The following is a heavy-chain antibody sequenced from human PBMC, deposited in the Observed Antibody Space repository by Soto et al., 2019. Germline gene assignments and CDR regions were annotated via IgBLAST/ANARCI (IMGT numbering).Heavy chain of an antibody. D-gene: IGHD3-22*01. CDR2: ISSSSSTI. CDR3: ARDSYYDSSGYYLNVDY. CDR1: GFTFSSYS. J-gene: IGHJ4*02. V-gene: IGHV3-48*02. Sequence: ESGGGLVQPGGSLRLSCAASGFTFSSYSMNWVRQAPGKGLEWVSYISSSSSTIYYADSVKGRFTISRDNAKNSLYLQMNSLRDEDTAVYYCARDSYYDSSGYYLNVDYWGQGTLVTVSS.